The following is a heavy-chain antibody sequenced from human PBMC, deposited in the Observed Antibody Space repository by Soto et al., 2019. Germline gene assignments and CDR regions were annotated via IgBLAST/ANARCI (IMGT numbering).Heavy chain of an antibody. V-gene: IGHV4-4*02. J-gene: IGHJ6*02. CDR1: GGSISSSNW. Sequence: QVQLQESGPGLVKPSGTLSLTCAVSGGSISSSNWWCWVRPHPGKGLEWIGEIDHSGSTNYNPSLKSRVNISVDKSKNQFSRTLSSVTAADTAVYYCARDRYGSGSYLTYGMDVWGQGTTVTVSS. D-gene: IGHD3-10*01. CDR3: ARDRYGSGSYLTYGMDV. CDR2: IDHSGST.